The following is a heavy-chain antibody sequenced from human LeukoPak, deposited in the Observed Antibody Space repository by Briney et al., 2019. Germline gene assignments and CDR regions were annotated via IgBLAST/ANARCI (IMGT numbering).Heavy chain of an antibody. Sequence: ASVKVSCKASGYTVTGYYMHWVRQAPAQGLEWMGWINPNSGGTNYAQKFQGRVTMTRDTSISTAYMELSRLRSDDTAVYYCANLGGYSGYDLSGYWGQGTLVTVSS. J-gene: IGHJ4*02. CDR3: ANLGGYSGYDLSGY. V-gene: IGHV1-2*02. CDR1: GYTVTGYY. D-gene: IGHD5-12*01. CDR2: INPNSGGT.